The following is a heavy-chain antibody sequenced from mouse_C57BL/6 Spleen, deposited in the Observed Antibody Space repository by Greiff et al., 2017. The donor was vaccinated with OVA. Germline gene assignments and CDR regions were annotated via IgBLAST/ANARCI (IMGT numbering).Heavy chain of an antibody. V-gene: IGHV10-1*01. Sequence: EVKLMESGGGLVQPKGSLKLSCAASGFSFNTYAMNWVRQAPGKGLEWVARIRSKSNNYATYYADSVKDRFTISRDDSESMLYLQMNNLKTEDTAMYYCVRHEDGFWFAYWGQGTLVTVSA. D-gene: IGHD2-3*01. CDR3: VRHEDGFWFAY. CDR2: IRSKSNNYAT. CDR1: GFSFNTYA. J-gene: IGHJ3*01.